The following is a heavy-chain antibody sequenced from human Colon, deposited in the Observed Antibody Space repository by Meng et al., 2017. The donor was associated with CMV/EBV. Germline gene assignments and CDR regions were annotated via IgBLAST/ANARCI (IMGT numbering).Heavy chain of an antibody. V-gene: IGHV1-69*12. J-gene: IGHJ4*02. D-gene: IGHD1-26*01. CDR1: EGMLSSYV. CDR3: ARDIDSAEGY. CDR2: IIPIFSTA. Sequence: QGQVVTAGVGGKKCGSSLKDSCESAEGMLSSYVISWGLQAPGQVLEWRGGIIPIFSTANDAQKFPGFVTMSANESTSTAFMELSSLRSDDTAVYYCARDIDSAEGYWGQGTLVTVSS.